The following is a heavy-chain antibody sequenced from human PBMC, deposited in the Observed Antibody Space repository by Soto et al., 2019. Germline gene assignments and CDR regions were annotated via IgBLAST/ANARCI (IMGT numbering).Heavy chain of an antibody. D-gene: IGHD5-12*01. CDR1: GYTFTSYD. V-gene: IGHV1-8*01. Sequence: ASVKVSCKASGYTFTSYDINWVRQATGQGPEWMGWMNPNSGNTGYAQKFQGRVTMTRNTSISTAYMELSSLRSEDTAVYYCARIRGYSGYDLSYGMDVWGQGTTVTVSS. CDR3: ARIRGYSGYDLSYGMDV. J-gene: IGHJ6*02. CDR2: MNPNSGNT.